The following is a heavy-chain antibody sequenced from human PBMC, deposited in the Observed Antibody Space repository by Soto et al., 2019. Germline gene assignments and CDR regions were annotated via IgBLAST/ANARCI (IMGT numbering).Heavy chain of an antibody. CDR2: IYSDGTT. CDR1: GFTVSSNY. V-gene: IGHV3-53*01. CDR3: AKKPLGTVYGPGGKWFDP. Sequence: GGSLRLSCAASGFTVSSNYMNWVRQAPGKGLEWLSIIYSDGTTYYADSVKGRFTISRDNSKNTVYLQMNSLRAEDTAVYYCAKKPLGTVYGPGGKWFDPWGQGTLVTVSS. J-gene: IGHJ5*02. D-gene: IGHD2-8*01.